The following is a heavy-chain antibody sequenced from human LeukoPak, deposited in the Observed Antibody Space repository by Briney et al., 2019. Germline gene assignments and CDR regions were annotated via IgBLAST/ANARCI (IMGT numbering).Heavy chain of an antibody. CDR2: IYYSGST. J-gene: IGHJ5*02. V-gene: IGHV4-59*01. Sequence: SETLSLTCTVSGGSISSYYWSWIRQPPGKGLEWIGYIYYSGSTSYNPSLKSRVTISVDTSKNQFSLKLSSVTAADTAVYYCARARPAEHLDYNGNWFDPWGQGTLVTVSS. CDR1: GGSISSYY. CDR3: ARARPAEHLDYNGNWFDP. D-gene: IGHD4-11*01.